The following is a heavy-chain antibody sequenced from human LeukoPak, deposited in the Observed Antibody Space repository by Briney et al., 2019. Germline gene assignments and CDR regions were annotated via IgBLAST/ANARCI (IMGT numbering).Heavy chain of an antibody. J-gene: IGHJ5*02. Sequence: PSETLSLTCTVSGGSISSYYWSWIRQPPGKGLEWIGYIYYSGSTNYNPSLKSRVTISVDTSKNQFSLKLSSVTAADTAVYYCARRDNYYDSSGYYSNWFDPWGQGTLVTVSS. CDR3: ARRDNYYDSSGYYSNWFDP. V-gene: IGHV4-59*08. CDR1: GGSISSYY. CDR2: IYYSGST. D-gene: IGHD3-22*01.